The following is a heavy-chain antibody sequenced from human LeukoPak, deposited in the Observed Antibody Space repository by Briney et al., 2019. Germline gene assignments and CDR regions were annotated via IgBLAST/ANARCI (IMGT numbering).Heavy chain of an antibody. CDR2: MNPNSGNT. CDR1: GYTFTSYD. CDR3: ARGPGEYAARTLDY. V-gene: IGHV1-8*01. Sequence: ASVKVSCKASGYTFTSYDINWVRQATGQGLEWMGWMNPNSGNTGYAQKFQGRVTMTRNTSISTAYMELSSLRSEDTAVYYCARGPGEYAARTLDYWGQGTLVTVSS. J-gene: IGHJ4*02. D-gene: IGHD3-10*01.